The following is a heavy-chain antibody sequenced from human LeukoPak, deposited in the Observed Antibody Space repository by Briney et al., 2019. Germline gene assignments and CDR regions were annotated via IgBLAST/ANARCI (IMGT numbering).Heavy chain of an antibody. CDR1: GGSVSSGSYY. Sequence: SEALSLTCTVSGGSVSSGSYYWSWIRQPPGKGLEWIGYIYYSGSTNYNPSLKSRVTISVDTSKNQFSLKLSSVTAADTAVYYCARHGYSSGWYYFDYWGQGALVTVSS. J-gene: IGHJ4*02. V-gene: IGHV4-61*01. D-gene: IGHD6-19*01. CDR2: IYYSGST. CDR3: ARHGYSSGWYYFDY.